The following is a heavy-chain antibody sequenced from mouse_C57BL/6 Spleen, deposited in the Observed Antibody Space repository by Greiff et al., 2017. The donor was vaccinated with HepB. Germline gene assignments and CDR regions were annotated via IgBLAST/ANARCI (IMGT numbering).Heavy chain of an antibody. Sequence: VQLQQPGAELVKPGASVKMSCKASGYTFTSYWITWVKQRPGQGLEWIGDIYPGSGSTNYNEKFKSKATLTVDTSSSTAYLQLSSLTSEDSAVYYCARYYDYDSGDAMDYWGQGTSVTVSS. D-gene: IGHD2-4*01. J-gene: IGHJ4*01. V-gene: IGHV1-55*01. CDR3: ARYYDYDSGDAMDY. CDR2: IYPGSGST. CDR1: GYTFTSYW.